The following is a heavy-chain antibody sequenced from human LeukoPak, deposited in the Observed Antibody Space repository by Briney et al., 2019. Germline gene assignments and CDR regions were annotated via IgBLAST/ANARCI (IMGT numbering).Heavy chain of an antibody. J-gene: IGHJ4*02. CDR3: ARDGGLTYCGGDCYTGDY. CDR2: IYNSGST. V-gene: IGHV4-61*02. D-gene: IGHD2-21*02. CDR1: GASISSGSYY. Sequence: SETLSLTCTVSGASISSGSYYWSWIRQPARKGLEWIVRIYNSGSTNYNPSLESRVTISLDTSNNQFSLKLSSVTAADTAVYYCARDGGLTYCGGDCYTGDYWGRGTLVTVSS.